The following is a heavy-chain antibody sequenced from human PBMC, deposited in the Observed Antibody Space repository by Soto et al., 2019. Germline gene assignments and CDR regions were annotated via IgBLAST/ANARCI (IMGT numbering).Heavy chain of an antibody. CDR2: ISSSSSYI. D-gene: IGHD3-10*01. CDR1: GSTFSSYS. J-gene: IGHJ6*03. CDR3: ARDLPYGSGSYYTHYYYYMDV. V-gene: IGHV3-21*01. Sequence: PGGSLRLSCAASGSTFSSYSMNWVRQAPGKGLEWVSSISSSSSYIYYADSVKGRFTISRDNAKNSLYLQMNSLRAEDTAVYYCARDLPYGSGSYYTHYYYYMDVWGKGTTVTVSS.